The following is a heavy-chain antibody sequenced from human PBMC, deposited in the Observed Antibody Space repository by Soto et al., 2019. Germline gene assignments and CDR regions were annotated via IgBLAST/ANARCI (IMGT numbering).Heavy chain of an antibody. CDR3: ARGDGSVTAGYYYYGMDV. Sequence: SETLSLTCTVSGGSISTYYWNWIRQPPGKGLEWIEYIYYSGSTNYNPSLKSRVTISVDTSKNQFSLKLSSVTAADTAVYYCARGDGSVTAGYYYYGMDVWGQGTTVTVSS. CDR1: GGSISTYY. CDR2: IYYSGST. J-gene: IGHJ6*02. D-gene: IGHD1-26*01. V-gene: IGHV4-59*01.